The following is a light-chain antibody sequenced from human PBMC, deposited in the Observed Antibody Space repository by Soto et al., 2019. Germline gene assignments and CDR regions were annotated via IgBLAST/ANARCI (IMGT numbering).Light chain of an antibody. CDR1: NIGSKS. CDR2: NDN. Sequence: SYELTQPPSVSVAPGQTARITCGGNNIGSKSVYWSQQKQGQAPVLVVYNDNHRPSGLPERVSGSNSGNTATLTISRVEAGDEADYYCQVWDSSTDHVVFGGGTQLTVL. CDR3: QVWDSSTDHVV. J-gene: IGLJ3*02. V-gene: IGLV3-21*02.